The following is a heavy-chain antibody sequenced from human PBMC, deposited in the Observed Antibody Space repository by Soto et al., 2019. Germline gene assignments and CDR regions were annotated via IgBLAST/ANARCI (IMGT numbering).Heavy chain of an antibody. V-gene: IGHV3-33*01. CDR2: ILYDGCEK. CDR3: AREPGRIAVAGFDY. D-gene: IGHD6-19*01. J-gene: IGHJ4*02. Sequence: QVQLVESGGGVVQPGRSLRLSCVASGFMFDSYGMHWVRQAPGKGLEWVAIILYDGCEKYHADSVKGRFTISRDNSKNTLYLHMNSLRAEDTALYYCAREPGRIAVAGFDYWGQGTLVTVSS. CDR1: GFMFDSYG.